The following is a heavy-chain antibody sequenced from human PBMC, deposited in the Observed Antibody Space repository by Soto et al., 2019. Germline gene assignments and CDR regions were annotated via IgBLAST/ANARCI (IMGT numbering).Heavy chain of an antibody. CDR1: GDSVSSNSAA. Sequence: QSQTLSLTCAISGDSVSSNSAAWNWIRQSPSRGLEWLGRTYYRSKWYNDYAVSVKSRITINPDTSKNQFSLQLNSVTPEDTAVYYCARDQSGYSSSSEGTDRPKGYYYYYYMDVWGKGTTVTVSS. CDR2: TYYRSKWYN. D-gene: IGHD6-6*01. V-gene: IGHV6-1*01. J-gene: IGHJ6*03. CDR3: ARDQSGYSSSSEGTDRPKGYYYYYYMDV.